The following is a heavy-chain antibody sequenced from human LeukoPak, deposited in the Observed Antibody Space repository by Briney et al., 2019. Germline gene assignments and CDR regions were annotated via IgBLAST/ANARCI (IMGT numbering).Heavy chain of an antibody. CDR3: ARDLAARPGYFDY. Sequence: GASVKVSCKASGYTFTSYDINWVRQATGQGLEWMGWMNPNSGNTGYAQKFQGRVTMTRNTSISTAYMELSRLRSDDTAVYYCARDLAARPGYFDYWGQGTLVTVSS. J-gene: IGHJ4*02. V-gene: IGHV1-8*01. CDR1: GYTFTSYD. D-gene: IGHD6-6*01. CDR2: MNPNSGNT.